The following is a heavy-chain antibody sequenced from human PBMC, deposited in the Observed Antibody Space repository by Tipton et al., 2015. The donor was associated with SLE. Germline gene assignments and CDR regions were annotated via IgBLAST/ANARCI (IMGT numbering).Heavy chain of an antibody. V-gene: IGHV3-53*01. CDR2: IYSGGTT. CDR3: ARPGSYDAFDI. Sequence: SLRLSCAASGFTVSSNYMSWVRQAPGKGLEWVSVIYSGGTTNYADSVKGRFTISRDKSKNTLYLQMNSLRAEDTAVYYCARPGSYDAFDIWGQGTMVTVSS. CDR1: GFTVSSNY. D-gene: IGHD1-26*01. J-gene: IGHJ3*02.